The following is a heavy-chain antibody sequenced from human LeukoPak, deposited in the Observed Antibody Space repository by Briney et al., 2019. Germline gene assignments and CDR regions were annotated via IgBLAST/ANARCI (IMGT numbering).Heavy chain of an antibody. J-gene: IGHJ6*03. CDR1: GYTFTSYD. CDR2: MNPNSGNT. Sequence: GASVKVSCKASGYTFTSYDINWGRQATGQGLEGMGWMNPNSGNTGYAQKFQGRVTITRNTSISTAYMELSSLRSEDTAVYYCARGGWGVVPAATEIDYYYYMDVWGKGTTVTVSS. V-gene: IGHV1-8*03. D-gene: IGHD2-2*01. CDR3: ARGGWGVVPAATEIDYYYYMDV.